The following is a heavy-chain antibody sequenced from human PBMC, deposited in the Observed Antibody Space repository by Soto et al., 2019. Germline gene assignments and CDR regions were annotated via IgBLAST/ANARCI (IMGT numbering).Heavy chain of an antibody. V-gene: IGHV1-69*06. CDR1: GGTFSSYA. J-gene: IGHJ4*02. CDR3: ARGKWELVYYFDY. CDR2: IIPIFGTA. D-gene: IGHD1-26*01. Sequence: SVKVSCKASGGTFSSYAISWVRQAPGQGLEWMGGIIPIFGTANYAQKFQGRVTITADKSTSTAYMELSSLRSEDTAVYYCARGKWELVYYFDYWGQGXLVTVSS.